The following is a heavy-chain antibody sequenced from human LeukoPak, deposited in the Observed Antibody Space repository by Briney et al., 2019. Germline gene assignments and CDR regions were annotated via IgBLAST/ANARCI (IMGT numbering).Heavy chain of an antibody. V-gene: IGHV3-74*01. CDR2: INGDGTST. CDR1: GFTFTRYW. Sequence: GGSLRLSCAASGFTFTRYWIHWVRQAPGTGLVWVSRINGDGTSTDYADSVKGRFTISRDNAKNTVYLQINSLRTEDTAVYYCVRLLDSDYWGRGTLVTVSS. J-gene: IGHJ4*02. CDR3: VRLLDSDY. D-gene: IGHD2-15*01.